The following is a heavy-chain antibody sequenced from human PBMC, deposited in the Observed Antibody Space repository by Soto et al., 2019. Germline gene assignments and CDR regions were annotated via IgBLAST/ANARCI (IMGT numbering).Heavy chain of an antibody. J-gene: IGHJ6*02. Sequence: QVQLVESGGGVVQPGRSLRLSCAASGFTFSSYGMHWVRQAPGKGLEWVAVIWNDGSNKYYADSVQGRFTISRENSKNKLYLQMNSMRAEDTAVYYCAAGIVGATDYYYYGMDVWGQGTTVTVSS. D-gene: IGHD1-26*01. V-gene: IGHV3-33*01. CDR2: IWNDGSNK. CDR1: GFTFSSYG. CDR3: AAGIVGATDYYYYGMDV.